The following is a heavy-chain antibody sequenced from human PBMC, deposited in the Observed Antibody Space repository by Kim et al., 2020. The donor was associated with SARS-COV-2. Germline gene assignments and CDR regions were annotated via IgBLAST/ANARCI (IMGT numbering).Heavy chain of an antibody. V-gene: IGHV1-46*01. CDR1: GYTFTSHY. CDR2: INPGGYST. CDR3: ARALRYNYGYSPSSLAY. J-gene: IGHJ4*02. Sequence: ASVKVSCKASGYTFTSHYIHWVRQAPGQGLEWVGIINPGGYSTSYAQKFQGRVTMTRDTSTTTVYMELSNLKSEDTAIFYCARALRYNYGYSPSSLAYWGQGTLVTVSS. D-gene: IGHD5-18*01.